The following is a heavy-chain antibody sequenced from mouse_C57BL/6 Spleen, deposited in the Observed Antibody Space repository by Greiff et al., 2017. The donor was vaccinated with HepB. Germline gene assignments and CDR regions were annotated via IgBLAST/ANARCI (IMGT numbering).Heavy chain of an antibody. CDR3: AGGYSSTSRPFMDY. Sequence: EVQLQESVAELVRPGASVKLSCTASGFNIKNTYMHWVKQRPEQGLEWIGRIDPANGNTKYAPKFQGKATITADTSSNTAYLQLSSLTSEDTAIYYCAGGYSSTSRPFMDYWGQGTSVTVSS. CDR2: IDPANGNT. D-gene: IGHD2-5*01. J-gene: IGHJ4*01. CDR1: GFNIKNTY. V-gene: IGHV14-3*01.